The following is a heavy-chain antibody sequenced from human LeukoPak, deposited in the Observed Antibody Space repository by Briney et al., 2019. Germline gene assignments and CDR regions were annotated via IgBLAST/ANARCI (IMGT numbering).Heavy chain of an antibody. J-gene: IGHJ1*01. CDR1: GLTFSSYW. Sequence: GGSLRLSCAASGLTFSSYWMHWVRQAPGKGLVWVSRIKSDGSTNYADSVKGRFTISRDNAKNTVSLQMNSLRAEDTGVYYCARAPSEIGGYYPEYFRHWGQGTLVTVSS. D-gene: IGHD3-22*01. V-gene: IGHV3-74*01. CDR2: IKSDGST. CDR3: ARAPSEIGGYYPEYFRH.